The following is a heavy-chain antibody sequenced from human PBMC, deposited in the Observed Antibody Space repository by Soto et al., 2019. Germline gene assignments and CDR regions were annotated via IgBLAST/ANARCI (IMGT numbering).Heavy chain of an antibody. CDR2: ISPFHGIP. D-gene: IGHD3-16*01. CDR1: GGTFSSYT. CDR3: ARGGTPFDL. J-gene: IGHJ4*02. V-gene: IGHV1-69*02. Sequence: PVKVSCKDSGGTFSSYTISWVRQAPGQGLEWMGRISPFHGIPNYAQNFQGRVTMTTDKSTSTAYMELRSLRSGDTAVYYCARGGTPFDLWGRGTLVTVSS.